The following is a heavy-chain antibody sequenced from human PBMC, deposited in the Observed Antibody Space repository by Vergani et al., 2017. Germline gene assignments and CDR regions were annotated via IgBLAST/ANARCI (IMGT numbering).Heavy chain of an antibody. Sequence: QVKLQESGPGLLKPSQTLSLTCTVSGESIRSGSHYWSWIRQPAGKGPEWIGHIHTGGSTDPNPPFKSRVSIAVDTSKSQFSLKLNSVTVADTAVYYCARSRPYCTSGSCPAIWGQGTLVTVSS. CDR1: GESIRSGSHY. CDR2: IHTGGST. J-gene: IGHJ4*02. V-gene: IGHV4-61*02. CDR3: ARSRPYCTSGSCPAI. D-gene: IGHD2-15*01.